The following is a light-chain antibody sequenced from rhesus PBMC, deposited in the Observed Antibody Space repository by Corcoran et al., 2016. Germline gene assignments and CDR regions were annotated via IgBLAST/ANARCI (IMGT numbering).Light chain of an antibody. J-gene: IGKJ1*01. CDR1: QGISSY. Sequence: DIQMTQSPSSLSASVGARVTITCRASQGISSYLNWYQQKPGKDPKLLIHNANRLESGVPSRFSGSGSGTEVTLTISSLQPEDFATYYCQQYNSLPRTFGQGTKVEIK. CDR3: QQYNSLPRT. V-gene: IGKV1-32*01. CDR2: NAN.